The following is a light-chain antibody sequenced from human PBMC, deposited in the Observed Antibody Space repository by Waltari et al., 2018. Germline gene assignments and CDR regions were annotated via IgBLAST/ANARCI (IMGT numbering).Light chain of an antibody. CDR2: DAS. V-gene: IGKV3-11*01. Sequence: EIVLTQSPATLSLSPGERATLSCRASQSVSRYLAWYQQKPGQAPRLLIYDASNRATGIPARFSGSGSGTDFTLTISSLEPEDFAVYYCQQRNSWPITFGQGTRLEIE. CDR1: QSVSRY. J-gene: IGKJ5*01. CDR3: QQRNSWPIT.